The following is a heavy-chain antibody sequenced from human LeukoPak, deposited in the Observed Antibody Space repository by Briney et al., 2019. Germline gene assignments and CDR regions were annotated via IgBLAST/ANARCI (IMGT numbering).Heavy chain of an antibody. CDR2: INHSGST. D-gene: IGHD4-17*01. CDR3: ARARLDHDYGDYSLDY. V-gene: IGHV4-34*01. J-gene: IGHJ4*02. CDR1: GGSFSGYY. Sequence: SETLSHTCAVYGGSFSGYYWSWIRQPPGKGLEWIGEINHSGSTNYNPSLKSRVTISVDTSKNQFSLKLSSVTAADTAVYYCARARLDHDYGDYSLDYWGQGTLVTVSS.